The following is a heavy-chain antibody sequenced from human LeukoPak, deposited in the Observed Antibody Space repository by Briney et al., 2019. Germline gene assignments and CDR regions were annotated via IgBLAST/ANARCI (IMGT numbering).Heavy chain of an antibody. J-gene: IGHJ4*02. CDR1: GGSISSSSYY. D-gene: IGHD6-25*01. V-gene: IGHV4-39*01. CDR3: ARQWAATQKVLDY. CDR2: IYYSGST. Sequence: EPSETLSLTCTVSGGSISSSSYYWGWIRQPPGKGLEWIGCIYYSGSTYYNPSLKSRVTISVDTSKNQFSLKLSSVTAADTAVYYCARQWAATQKVLDYWGQGTLVTVSS.